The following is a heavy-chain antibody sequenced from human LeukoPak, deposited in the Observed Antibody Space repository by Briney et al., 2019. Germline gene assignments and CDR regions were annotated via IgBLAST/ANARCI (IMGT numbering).Heavy chain of an antibody. D-gene: IGHD6-13*01. Sequence: SETLSLTCTVSGGSISSSSYYWGWIRQPPGKGLEWIGRIYTSGITNYNPSLKSRLTMSVDTSKNQFSLKLSSVTAADTAVYFCAKGRVSSSTWYSTYYYYFYVDLWGKGTTVTVSS. V-gene: IGHV4-39*07. CDR1: GGSISSSSYY. J-gene: IGHJ6*03. CDR2: IYTSGIT. CDR3: AKGRVSSSTWYSTYYYYFYVDL.